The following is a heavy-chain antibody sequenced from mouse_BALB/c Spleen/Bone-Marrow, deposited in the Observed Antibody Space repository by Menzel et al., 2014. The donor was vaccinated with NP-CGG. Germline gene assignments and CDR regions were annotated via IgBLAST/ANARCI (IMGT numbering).Heavy chain of an antibody. CDR3: ARRTLYRYDAGAMDY. V-gene: IGHV5-9-3*01. Sequence: EVKLVESGGGLVKPGGSLKLSCAASGFTFSSYAMSWVCQTPEKRLEWVATISSGGSYTYYPDSVKGRFTISRDNAKNTLYLQMSSLRSEDTAMYYCARRTLYRYDAGAMDYWGQGTSVTVSS. CDR1: GFTFSSYA. D-gene: IGHD2-14*01. J-gene: IGHJ4*01. CDR2: ISSGGSYT.